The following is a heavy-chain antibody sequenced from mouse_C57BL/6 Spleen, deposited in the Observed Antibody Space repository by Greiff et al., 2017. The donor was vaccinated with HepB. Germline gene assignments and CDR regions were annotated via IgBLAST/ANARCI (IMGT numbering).Heavy chain of an antibody. J-gene: IGHJ2*01. CDR2: INPSSGYT. D-gene: IGHD1-1*01. CDR1: GYTFTSYT. Sequence: QVQLKESGAELARPGASVKMSCKASGYTFTSYTMHWVKQRPGQGLEWIGYINPSSGYTKYNQKFKDKATLTADKSSSTAYMQLSSLTSEDSAVYYCARWDGSSFYFDYWGQGTTLTVSS. V-gene: IGHV1-4*01. CDR3: ARWDGSSFYFDY.